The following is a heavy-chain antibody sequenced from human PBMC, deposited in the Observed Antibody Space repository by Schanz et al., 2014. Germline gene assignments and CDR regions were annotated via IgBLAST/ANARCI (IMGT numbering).Heavy chain of an antibody. Sequence: QVQLVQSGAEVKKPGASVKVSCKASGYTFTSYGINWVRQAPGQGLEWMGWINPNSGDTNYAQKFQGWVTITRDTSISTAYMEVSRLKSDDTAVYYCARLSVAGRPHVNYWYFDLWGRGTLVTVSS. CDR3: ARLSVAGRPHVNYWYFDL. CDR1: GYTFTSYG. V-gene: IGHV1-2*04. D-gene: IGHD6-19*01. J-gene: IGHJ2*01. CDR2: INPNSGDT.